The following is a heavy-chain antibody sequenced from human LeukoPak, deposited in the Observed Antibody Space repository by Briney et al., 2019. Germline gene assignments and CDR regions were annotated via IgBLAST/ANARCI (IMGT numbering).Heavy chain of an antibody. Sequence: GGSLRLSCVASGFTFSDYYMSWIRQAPGKELEWISYITNTGRTIYYADSVKGRFTISRDNAKNSLYLQMSSLRDEDTAVHYCARNLGYCAGETCYYFDPWGQGTLVTVSS. D-gene: IGHD2-8*02. J-gene: IGHJ5*02. V-gene: IGHV3-11*04. CDR3: ARNLGYCAGETCYYFDP. CDR2: ITNTGRTI. CDR1: GFTFSDYY.